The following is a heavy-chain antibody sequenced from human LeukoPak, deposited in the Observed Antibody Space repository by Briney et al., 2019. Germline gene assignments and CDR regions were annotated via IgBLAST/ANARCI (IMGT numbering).Heavy chain of an antibody. CDR3: ARGKYSGGWYAIFDY. CDR2: IKQDGSEK. D-gene: IGHD6-19*01. V-gene: IGHV3-7*05. Sequence: GGSLRLSCAASGFTFSSYWMSWVRQAPGKGLEWVTNIKQDGSEKYYADSVKGRFTISRDNAENSLYLQMNSLRAEDTAVYYCARGKYSGGWYAIFDYWGQGTLVTVSS. J-gene: IGHJ4*02. CDR1: GFTFSSYW.